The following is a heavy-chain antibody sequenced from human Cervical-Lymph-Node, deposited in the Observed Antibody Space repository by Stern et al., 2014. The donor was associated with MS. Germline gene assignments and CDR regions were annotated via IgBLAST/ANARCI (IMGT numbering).Heavy chain of an antibody. D-gene: IGHD1-26*01. J-gene: IGHJ4*02. V-gene: IGHV1-2*02. CDR2: INPNSGAT. Sequence: QMQLVQSGAEVKKPGASVKVTCKASENTFTGYYIHWVRQAPGQGLEWMGGINPNSGATNYAQRVQDRGSLTSDTSNTLAYMELDRLTSDDTAVYYCARISLGSGIDYWGQGSLVTVSS. CDR1: ENTFTGYY. CDR3: ARISLGSGIDY.